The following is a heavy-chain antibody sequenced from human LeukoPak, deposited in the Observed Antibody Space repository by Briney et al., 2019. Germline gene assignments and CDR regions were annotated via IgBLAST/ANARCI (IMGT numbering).Heavy chain of an antibody. Sequence: SETLSLTCTVSGGSISSYYWSWIRQPPGRGLEWIGYIYYSGSTKYNPSLKSRVTISIDTSKNQFSLQLSSVTVADTAVYYCGRGTSGWYQGDYMDVWGKGTTVTISS. D-gene: IGHD6-19*01. V-gene: IGHV4-59*01. J-gene: IGHJ6*03. CDR1: GGSISSYY. CDR3: GRGTSGWYQGDYMDV. CDR2: IYYSGST.